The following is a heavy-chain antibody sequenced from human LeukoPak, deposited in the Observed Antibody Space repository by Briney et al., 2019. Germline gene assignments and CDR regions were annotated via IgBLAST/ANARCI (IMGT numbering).Heavy chain of an antibody. V-gene: IGHV4-39*07. D-gene: IGHD6-13*01. CDR2: IYYSGST. Sequence: SETLSLTCTVSGGSISSSSYYWGWIRQPPGKGLKWIGSIYYSGSTYYNPSLKSRVTISVDTSKNQFSLKLSSVTAADTAVYYCAREVGHAGSSRHNYYYMDVWGKGTTVTVSS. CDR3: AREVGHAGSSRHNYYYMDV. J-gene: IGHJ6*03. CDR1: GGSISSSSYY.